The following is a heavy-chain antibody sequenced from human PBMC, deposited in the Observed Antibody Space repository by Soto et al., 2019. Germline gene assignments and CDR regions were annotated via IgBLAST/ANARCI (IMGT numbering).Heavy chain of an antibody. Sequence: QVQLVESGGGVVQPGRSLRLSCAASGFTFSSYGMHWVRQAPCKGLEWVAVISYDGSNKYYADSVKGRFTISIDNSKKTPYLQMNSMRAEDTSENYCAKELGAYGDDALYIWGQGKMVTVS. V-gene: IGHV3-30*18. CDR1: GFTFSSYG. J-gene: IGHJ3*02. D-gene: IGHD5-12*01. CDR2: ISYDGSNK. CDR3: AKELGAYGDDALYI.